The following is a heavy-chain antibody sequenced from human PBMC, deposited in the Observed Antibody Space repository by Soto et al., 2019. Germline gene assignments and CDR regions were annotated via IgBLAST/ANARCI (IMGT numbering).Heavy chain of an antibody. D-gene: IGHD1-1*01. CDR2: ISSSSSTI. V-gene: IGHV3-48*02. CDR3: ASVYNWNDALLYYFDY. J-gene: IGHJ4*02. Sequence: GGSLRLSCAASGFTFSSYSMNWVRQAPGKGLEWVSYISSSSSTIYYADSVKGRFTISRDNAKNSLYLQMNSLRDEDTAVYYCASVYNWNDALLYYFDYWGQGTLVTAPQ. CDR1: GFTFSSYS.